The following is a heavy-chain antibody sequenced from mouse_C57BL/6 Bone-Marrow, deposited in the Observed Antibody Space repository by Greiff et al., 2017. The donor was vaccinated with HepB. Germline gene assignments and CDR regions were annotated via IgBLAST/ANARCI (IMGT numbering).Heavy chain of an antibody. CDR1: GFSLTSYG. CDR3: AKNDGNYYYFDY. CDR2: IWRGGST. V-gene: IGHV2-5*01. Sequence: VKLVESGPGLVQPSQSLSITCTVSGFSLTSYGVHWVRQSPGKGLEWLGVIWRGGSTDYNAAFMSRLSITKDNSKSQVFFKMNSLQADDTAIYYCAKNDGNYYYFDYWGQGTTLTVSS. D-gene: IGHD2-1*01. J-gene: IGHJ2*01.